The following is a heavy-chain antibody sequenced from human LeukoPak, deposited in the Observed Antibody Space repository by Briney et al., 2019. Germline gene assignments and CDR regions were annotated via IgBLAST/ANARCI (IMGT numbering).Heavy chain of an antibody. Sequence: PGGSLRLSRATAGIKVTTTYMTSARQHPGKWREWVSLIYGDNAAYYAESVRGRFIISRDNLKNTLFLQMNSLRPEDTALYYCVSSTGQQFIPYDYWGHGTHVTVSS. CDR2: IYGDNAA. D-gene: IGHD6-13*01. V-gene: IGHV3-66*02. CDR3: VSSTGQQFIPYDY. CDR1: GIKVTTTY. J-gene: IGHJ4*01.